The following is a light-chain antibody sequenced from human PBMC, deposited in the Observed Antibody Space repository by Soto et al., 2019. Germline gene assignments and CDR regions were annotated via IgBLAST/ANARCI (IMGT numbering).Light chain of an antibody. CDR3: QQSWT. V-gene: IGKV1-39*01. CDR1: QSISNY. CDR2: AAS. Sequence: DIQMTQSPSSLSASVGDRVTITCRASQSISNYLNWYQQKPGKAPKLLIYAASSLQSGVPSRFSGSGSGTDFTLTIRSLQPEDFATYYCQQSWTFGQGTKVEIK. J-gene: IGKJ1*01.